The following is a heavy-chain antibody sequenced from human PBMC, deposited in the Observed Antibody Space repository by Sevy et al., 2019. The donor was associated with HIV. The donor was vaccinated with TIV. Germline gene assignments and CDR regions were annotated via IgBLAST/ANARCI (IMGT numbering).Heavy chain of an antibody. CDR1: GFTFSSYW. CDR2: INSDGSST. Sequence: GGSLRLSCAASGFTFSSYWMHWVRQAPGKGLVWVSRINSDGSSTSYADSVKGRFTISRDNAKNTLYLQMNSLRAEDADVYYCARGINYYVSSGYYQLDYWGQGTLVTVSS. D-gene: IGHD3-22*01. CDR3: ARGINYYVSSGYYQLDY. V-gene: IGHV3-74*01. J-gene: IGHJ4*02.